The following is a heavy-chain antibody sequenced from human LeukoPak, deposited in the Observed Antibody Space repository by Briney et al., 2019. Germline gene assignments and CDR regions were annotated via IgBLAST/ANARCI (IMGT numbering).Heavy chain of an antibody. CDR1: GGSISSYY. CDR3: ARHDVAGATTDYFQH. J-gene: IGHJ1*01. Sequence: SETLSHTCTVSGGSISSYYWSWIRQPPGKGPEWIGYIYYSGSTRYNPSLKSRVTISVDTSMNQISLKLGSVTAADTAVYYCARHDVAGATTDYFQHWGQGTLVTVSS. V-gene: IGHV4-59*08. CDR2: IYYSGST. D-gene: IGHD1-26*01.